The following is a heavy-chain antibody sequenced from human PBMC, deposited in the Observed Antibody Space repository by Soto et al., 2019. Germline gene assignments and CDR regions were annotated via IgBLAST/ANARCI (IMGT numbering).Heavy chain of an antibody. V-gene: IGHV4-30-2*01. CDR1: GGSISSGGYS. D-gene: IGHD3-22*01. J-gene: IGHJ4*02. Sequence: SETLSLTCAVSGGSISSGGYSWSWIRQPPGKGLEWIGYIYHSGSTYYNPSLKGRVTISVDRSKNQFSLKLSSVTAADTAVYYCAGFGSSGYYFADYWGQGTLVTVSS. CDR2: IYHSGST. CDR3: AGFGSSGYYFADY.